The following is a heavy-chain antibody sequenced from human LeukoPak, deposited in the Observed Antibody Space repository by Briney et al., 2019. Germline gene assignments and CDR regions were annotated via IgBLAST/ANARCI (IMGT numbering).Heavy chain of an antibody. CDR1: GFTFSSYA. CDR3: ANDFWTGYSAAEVV. Sequence: GGSLRLSCAASGFTFSSYAMTWVRQAPGKGLEWVSTITRAGTTYFADSVKGRFTISRDNSKNTLYLQMNSLRAGDTAVYYCANDFWTGYSAAEVVWGQGTLVTVSS. J-gene: IGHJ4*02. CDR2: ITRAGTT. V-gene: IGHV3-23*01. D-gene: IGHD3/OR15-3a*01.